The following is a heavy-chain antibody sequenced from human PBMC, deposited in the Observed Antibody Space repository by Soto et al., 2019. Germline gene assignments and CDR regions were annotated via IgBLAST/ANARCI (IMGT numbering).Heavy chain of an antibody. CDR3: ARGGSYFHGMDV. D-gene: IGHD3-10*01. V-gene: IGHV3-48*01. CDR1: GITFSSYS. Sequence: EVQLVESGGGLVQPGESLRLSCTASGITFSSYSMNWVRQAPGKGLEWLSYISSSNTAYADSVKGRFTISRDNAKNSVYLLMNSLRAEDTAVYYCARGGSYFHGMDVWGQGTTVTVSS. J-gene: IGHJ6*02. CDR2: ISSSNT.